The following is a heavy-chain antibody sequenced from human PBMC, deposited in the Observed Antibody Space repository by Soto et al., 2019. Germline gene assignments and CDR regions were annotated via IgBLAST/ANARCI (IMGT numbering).Heavy chain of an antibody. D-gene: IGHD2-2*01. CDR3: ARGGVPSSMGYCISTRCAGGWFDP. V-gene: IGHV4-61*01. CDR2: IYYSGST. J-gene: IGHJ5*02. Sequence: SETLSLTCTVSGGSVSSGSYYWSWIRQPPGKGLEWIGYIYYSGSTNYNPSLKSRVTISVDTSKNQFSLKLSSVTAADTAVYYCARGGVPSSMGYCISTRCAGGWFDPWGQGTLVTVSS. CDR1: GGSVSSGSYY.